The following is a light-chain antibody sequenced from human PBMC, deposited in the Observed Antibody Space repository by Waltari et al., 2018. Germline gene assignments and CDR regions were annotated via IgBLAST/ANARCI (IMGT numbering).Light chain of an antibody. CDR2: WAS. V-gene: IGKV4-1*01. CDR3: QQYYSPPLT. J-gene: IGKJ1*01. CDR1: RSVLYQPNNKNY. Sequence: DIVMTQSPDSLAVSLGERATINCKSSRSVLYQPNNKNYLAWYQQKPGQPPKLLIYWASIRESGVPERFSGSGSETEFTLTITSLQAEDVALYYCQQYYSPPLTFGQGTKVEIK.